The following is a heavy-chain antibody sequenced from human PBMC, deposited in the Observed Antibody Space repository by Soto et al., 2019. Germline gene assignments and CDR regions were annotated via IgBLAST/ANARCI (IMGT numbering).Heavy chain of an antibody. Sequence: QVQLVESGGGLVKPGGSLRLSCAVSGFTVSDYYMTWIRQAPGKGLESVSYISSSTSHTNYADSVKGRFTISRDNAKTSLFLQMKSLRAEDTAVYYCARGRGAAADYFDFWGQGTLVTVSS. V-gene: IGHV3-11*05. J-gene: IGHJ4*02. D-gene: IGHD6-13*01. CDR1: GFTVSDYY. CDR2: ISSSTSHT. CDR3: ARGRGAAADYFDF.